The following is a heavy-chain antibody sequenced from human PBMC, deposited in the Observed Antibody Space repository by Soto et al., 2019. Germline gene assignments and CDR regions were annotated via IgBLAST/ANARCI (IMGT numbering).Heavy chain of an antibody. J-gene: IGHJ4*02. V-gene: IGHV4-59*01. CDR1: GGSISSYY. CDR2: IYYSGST. Sequence: QVQLQESGPGLVKPSETLSLTCTVSGGSISSYYWSWIRQPPGKGLEWIGYIYYSGSTNYNPSLKSRVTISVDTSKNQFSLKLSSVTAADTAVYYCARADGESGYPFQSFDYWGQGTLVTVSS. CDR3: ARADGESGYPFQSFDY. D-gene: IGHD5-12*01.